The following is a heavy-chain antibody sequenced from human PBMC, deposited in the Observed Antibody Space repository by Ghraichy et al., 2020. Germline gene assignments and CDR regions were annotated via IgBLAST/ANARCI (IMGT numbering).Heavy chain of an antibody. Sequence: GGSLRLSCAASGFTFSSYSMNWVRQAPGKGLEWVSYISSSSSTIYYADSVKGRFTISRDNAKNSLYLQMNSLRDEDTAVYYCARDIMTYYYDSSGPKPFDYWGQGTLVTVSS. CDR2: ISSSSSTI. CDR3: ARDIMTYYYDSSGPKPFDY. J-gene: IGHJ4*02. CDR1: GFTFSSYS. V-gene: IGHV3-48*02. D-gene: IGHD3-22*01.